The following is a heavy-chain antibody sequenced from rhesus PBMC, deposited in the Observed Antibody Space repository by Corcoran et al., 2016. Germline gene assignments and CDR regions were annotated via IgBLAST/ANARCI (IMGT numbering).Heavy chain of an antibody. CDR1: GYTFTDYY. CDR2: INPYNGNT. Sequence: QVQLVQSGAEVKKPGSSVKVSCKASGYTFTDYYMHWVRQATRQGLEWMGWINPYNGNTKYAQKFQGRVTMTRDTSTSTAYMELSSLRSEDTAVYYCARGYCSSTYCSLSAFDFWGQGLRVTVSS. D-gene: IGHD2-15*01. V-gene: IGHV1S2*01. J-gene: IGHJ3*01. CDR3: ARGYCSSTYCSLSAFDF.